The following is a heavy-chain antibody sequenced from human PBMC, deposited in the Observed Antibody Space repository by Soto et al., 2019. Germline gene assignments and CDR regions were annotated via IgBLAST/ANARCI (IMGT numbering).Heavy chain of an antibody. Sequence: WASVKVSCKASGYTFTSYGISWVRQAPGQGLEWMGWISAYNGNTNYAQKLQGRVTMTTDTSTSTAYMELRSLRSDDTAVYSCAREACGSTSSPPPYNTYGMDVWAQ. CDR3: AREACGSTSSPPPYNTYGMDV. V-gene: IGHV1-18*04. CDR2: ISAYNGNT. D-gene: IGHD2-2*01. CDR1: GYTFTSYG. J-gene: IGHJ6*02.